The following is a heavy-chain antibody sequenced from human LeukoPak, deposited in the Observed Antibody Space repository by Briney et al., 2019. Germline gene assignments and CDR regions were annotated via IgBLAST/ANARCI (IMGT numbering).Heavy chain of an antibody. CDR1: GAFTSSNNYY. Sequence: SETLSLTCTVSGAFTSSNNYYWGWIRQPPGKGLEWIGNIYYSRNTHDNPSLKSRVTISIDTSKNQFSLKLSSVTAADTAVYYCARLVGWPYRYYFDYWGQGTLIIVSS. CDR2: IYYSRNT. D-gene: IGHD2-15*01. CDR3: ARLVGWPYRYYFDY. V-gene: IGHV4-39*01. J-gene: IGHJ4*02.